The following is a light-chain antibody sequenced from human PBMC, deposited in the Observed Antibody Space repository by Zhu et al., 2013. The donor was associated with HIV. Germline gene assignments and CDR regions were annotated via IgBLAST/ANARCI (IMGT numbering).Light chain of an antibody. J-gene: IGKJ1*01. CDR2: GAS. CDR1: QYVPSIY. Sequence: EVVLTQSPGTLSLSPGEGATLSCRASQYVPSIYLAWYQQKPDQPPRLLIYGASSRATGIPDRFSGSGSETDFTLSISRLEPEDFAVYYCHQYSSSPWTFGQGTKVEIK. CDR3: HQYSSSPWT. V-gene: IGKV3-20*01.